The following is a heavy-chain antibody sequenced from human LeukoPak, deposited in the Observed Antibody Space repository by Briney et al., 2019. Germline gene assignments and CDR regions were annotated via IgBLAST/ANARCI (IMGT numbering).Heavy chain of an antibody. V-gene: IGHV3-23*01. Sequence: GGSLRLFCAASGFTFSSYAMSWVRQAPGKGLEWVSAISASGGTTYYADSVKGRFTISRDNSKNTLYLQTSSLRAEDTAVYYCAKEPREYCSSTSCPNWIDPWGQGTLVTVSS. CDR1: GFTFSSYA. J-gene: IGHJ5*02. D-gene: IGHD2-2*01. CDR2: ISASGGTT. CDR3: AKEPREYCSSTSCPNWIDP.